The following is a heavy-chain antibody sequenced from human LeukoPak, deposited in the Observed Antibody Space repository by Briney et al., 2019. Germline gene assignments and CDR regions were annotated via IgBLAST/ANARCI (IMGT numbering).Heavy chain of an antibody. J-gene: IGHJ3*01. Sequence: PGGSLRLSCAASGGTISSYDMSCVRQPPGRKLLWVSSISSRGGSTYYADSVQGRFTISRDNSKNPVYLHMTSLRADDTAVDFCAKDGVKGNNVYDAFDLWGQGTMVTVSS. V-gene: IGHV3-23*01. CDR2: ISSRGGST. CDR3: AKDGVKGNNVYDAFDL. D-gene: IGHD1/OR15-1a*01. CDR1: GGTISSYD.